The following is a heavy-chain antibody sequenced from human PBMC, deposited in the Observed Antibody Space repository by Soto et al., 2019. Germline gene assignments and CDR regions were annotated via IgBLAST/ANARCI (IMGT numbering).Heavy chain of an antibody. D-gene: IGHD5-12*01. CDR3: AGTYSGYDYGFDY. Sequence: QVQLQESGPGLVKPSETLSLTCTVSGGSISSYYWSWIRQPPGKGLEWIGYIYYSGSTNYNPSLKSRVTISVDTSKNQFSLKLSSVTAADTAVYYCAGTYSGYDYGFDYWGQGTLVTVSS. CDR2: IYYSGST. V-gene: IGHV4-59*08. J-gene: IGHJ4*02. CDR1: GGSISSYY.